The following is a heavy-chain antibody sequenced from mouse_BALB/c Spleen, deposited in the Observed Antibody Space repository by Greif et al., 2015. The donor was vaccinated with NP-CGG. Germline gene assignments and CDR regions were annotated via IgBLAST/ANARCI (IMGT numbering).Heavy chain of an antibody. J-gene: IGHJ3*01. V-gene: IGHV1-7*01. D-gene: IGHD1-1*01. Sequence: VQLQQSGAELAKPGASVKMSCKASGYTFTSYWMHWVKQRPGQGLEWIGYINPSTGYTEYNQKFKDKAALTADKSSSTAYMQLSSLTSEDSAVYYCARGNGSSSSWFAYWGQGTLVTVSA. CDR3: ARGNGSSSSWFAY. CDR2: INPSTGYT. CDR1: GYTFTSYW.